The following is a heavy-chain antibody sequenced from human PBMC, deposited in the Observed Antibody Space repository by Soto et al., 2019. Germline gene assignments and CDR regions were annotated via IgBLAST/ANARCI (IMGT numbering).Heavy chain of an antibody. CDR1: GGSISSGGYY. CDR3: ARVDSGAAFDI. J-gene: IGHJ3*02. V-gene: IGHV4-31*03. CDR2: IYYSGST. D-gene: IGHD2-15*01. Sequence: QVQLQESGPGLVKPSQTLSLTCTVSGGSISSGGYYWSWIRQHPGKGLEWIGYIYYSGSTSYNPSLKSRVTISVETSRNQFSVKLSSVTAADTAVYYCARVDSGAAFDIWGEGTMVTVSS.